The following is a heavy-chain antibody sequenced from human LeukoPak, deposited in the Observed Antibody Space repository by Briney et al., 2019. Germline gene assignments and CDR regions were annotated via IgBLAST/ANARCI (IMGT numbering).Heavy chain of an antibody. V-gene: IGHV3-30*02. CDR2: IRYDGSNK. Sequence: GGSLRLSCAASGFTFSSYGMHWVRQAPGKGLEWVAFIRYDGSNKYYADSVKGRFTISRDNSKNTLYLQMNSLRAEDTAVHYCAKDRGSGSRNWFDPWGQGTLVTVSS. J-gene: IGHJ5*02. D-gene: IGHD3-22*01. CDR3: AKDRGSGSRNWFDP. CDR1: GFTFSSYG.